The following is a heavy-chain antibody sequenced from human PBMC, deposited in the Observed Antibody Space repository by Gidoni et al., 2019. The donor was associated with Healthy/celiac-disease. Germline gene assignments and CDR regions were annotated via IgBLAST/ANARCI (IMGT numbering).Heavy chain of an antibody. V-gene: IGHV3-9*01. CDR3: ATVGEQEEWYFDL. CDR2: ISWNSGSI. J-gene: IGHJ2*01. Sequence: EVQLVESGGGLVQPGRSLRLSCSASGFTFDDYAMHWVRQAPGKGLEWVSGISWNSGSIGYADSVKGRFTISRDNAKNSLYLQMNSLRAEDTALYYCATVGEQEEWYFDLWGRGTLVTVSS. D-gene: IGHD3-10*01. CDR1: GFTFDDYA.